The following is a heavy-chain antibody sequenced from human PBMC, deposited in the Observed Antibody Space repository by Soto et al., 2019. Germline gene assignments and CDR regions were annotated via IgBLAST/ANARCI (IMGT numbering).Heavy chain of an antibody. CDR1: GFSLSNARMG. J-gene: IGHJ5*02. CDR2: IFSSDEK. Sequence: QVTLQESGPVLVKPTETLTLTCTVSGFSLSNARMGVTWIRQPPGRALEWLAHIFSSDEKSYITSLESRLTISKDTSKSQVVLIMTNMDPVDTATYYRARIVRYFGELETYNWFDPWGQGTLVTVSS. CDR3: ARIVRYFGELETYNWFDP. D-gene: IGHD3-10*01. V-gene: IGHV2-26*01.